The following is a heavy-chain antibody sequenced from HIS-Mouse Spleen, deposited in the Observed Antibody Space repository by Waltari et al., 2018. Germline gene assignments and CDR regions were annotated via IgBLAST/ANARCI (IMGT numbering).Heavy chain of an antibody. CDR2: IYYSGST. D-gene: IGHD2-21*02. CDR3: ATSPEAYCGGDCSYFDY. V-gene: IGHV4-39*07. CDR1: GGSISSSRYY. Sequence: QLQLQESGPGLVKPSETLSLTCTVSGGSISSSRYYWGWIRQPPGKGLEWIGSIYYSGSTYYNPSLKSRVTISVDTSKNQFSLKLSSVTAADTAVYYCATSPEAYCGGDCSYFDYWGQGTLVTVSS. J-gene: IGHJ4*02.